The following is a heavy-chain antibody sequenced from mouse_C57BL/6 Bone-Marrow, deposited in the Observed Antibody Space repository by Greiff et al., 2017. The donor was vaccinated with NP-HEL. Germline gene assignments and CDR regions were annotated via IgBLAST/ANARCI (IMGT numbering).Heavy chain of an antibody. CDR1: GFTFTDYY. Sequence: EVQGVESGGGLVQPGGSLSLSCAASGFTFTDYYMSWVRQPPGKALEWVGFIRNKANGYTIEYSASVKGRFTISRDNSQSIHYLQMNALRAEDSATYYCARSIYYDYADDPFYGMDYWGQGTSVTVSS. V-gene: IGHV7-3*01. CDR2: IRNKANGYTI. CDR3: ARSIYYDYADDPFYGMDY. J-gene: IGHJ4*01. D-gene: IGHD2-4*01.